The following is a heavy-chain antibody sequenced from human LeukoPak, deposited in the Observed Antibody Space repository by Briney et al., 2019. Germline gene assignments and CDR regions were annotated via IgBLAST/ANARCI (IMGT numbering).Heavy chain of an antibody. Sequence: GESLITSFKTSGYTFTIYWIGWVREMPGKGLEWVGIIYPSDSHTRYCPSFQGQVTISADKSISTSYLQWSSLKASDTAIFYCARSDSYSFDYWGQGALASVSS. CDR2: IYPSDSHT. CDR3: ARSDSYSFDY. CDR1: GYTFTIYW. V-gene: IGHV5-51*01. J-gene: IGHJ4*02.